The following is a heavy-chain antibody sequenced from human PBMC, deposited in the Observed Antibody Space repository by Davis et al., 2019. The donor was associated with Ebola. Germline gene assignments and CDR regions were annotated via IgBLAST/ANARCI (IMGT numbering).Heavy chain of an antibody. J-gene: IGHJ6*02. CDR2: IYYSGST. CDR3: ARGGGYGGYGMDV. Sequence: MPSETLSLTCAVYGGSFSGYYWSWIRQLPGKGLEWIGYIYYSGSTNYNPSLKSRVTISVDTSKNQFSLKLSSVTAADTAVYYCARGGGYGGYGMDVWGQGTTVTVSS. D-gene: IGHD5-12*01. CDR1: GGSFSGYY. V-gene: IGHV4-59*12.